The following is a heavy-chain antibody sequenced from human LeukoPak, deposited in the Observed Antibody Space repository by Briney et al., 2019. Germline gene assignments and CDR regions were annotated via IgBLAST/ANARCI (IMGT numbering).Heavy chain of an antibody. V-gene: IGHV3-48*03. J-gene: IGHJ5*02. Sequence: GGSLRLSCAASGFTFSSYEMNWVRQAPGKGLEWVSYISSSGSTIYYADSVKGRFTISRDNAKNSLYLQMNSLRAEDTAVYYCARAGSGRSPDWFDPRGQGTLVTVSS. D-gene: IGHD1-26*01. CDR1: GFTFSSYE. CDR2: ISSSGSTI. CDR3: ARAGSGRSPDWFDP.